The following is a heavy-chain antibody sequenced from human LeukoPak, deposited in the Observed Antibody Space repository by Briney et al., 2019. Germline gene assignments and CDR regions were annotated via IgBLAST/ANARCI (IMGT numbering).Heavy chain of an antibody. CDR3: ARDLGRGTAMVP. Sequence: GGSLRLSCAASGFTVSNNYMSWVRQAPGKGLEWVSVIYSGGSTYYADSVKGRFTIYRDNSKNTLYIQMNSLRAEDTAVYYCARDLGRGTAMVPWGQGTLVTVSS. CDR2: IYSGGST. J-gene: IGHJ4*02. V-gene: IGHV3-66*01. D-gene: IGHD5-18*01. CDR1: GFTVSNNY.